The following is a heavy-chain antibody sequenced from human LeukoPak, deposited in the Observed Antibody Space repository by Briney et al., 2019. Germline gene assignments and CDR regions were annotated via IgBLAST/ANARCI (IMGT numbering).Heavy chain of an antibody. CDR2: IYHSGSA. V-gene: IGHV4-39*07. J-gene: IGHJ3*02. Sequence: SETLSLTCTVSGGSISSSSYYWGWIRQPPGKGLEWIGEIYHSGSANYNPSLTSRVTISVDKSKNQFSLKLSSVTAADTAVYYCARSDFNAFDIWGQGTMVTVSS. CDR3: ARSDFNAFDI. CDR1: GGSISSSSYY.